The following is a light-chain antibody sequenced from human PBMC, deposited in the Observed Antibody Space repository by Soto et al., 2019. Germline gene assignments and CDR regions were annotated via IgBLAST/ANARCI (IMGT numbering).Light chain of an antibody. CDR1: QSVSSN. J-gene: IGKJ2*01. V-gene: IGKV3-20*01. CDR2: GAS. Sequence: EIVLTQSPGTLSLSPGERGTLSCRASQSVSSNLAWYQQKPGQAPRLLIYGASSRATDIPDRFSGSGSGTDFTLTISRLEPEDFAVYYCQQYGSSPYTFGQGTKLEIK. CDR3: QQYGSSPYT.